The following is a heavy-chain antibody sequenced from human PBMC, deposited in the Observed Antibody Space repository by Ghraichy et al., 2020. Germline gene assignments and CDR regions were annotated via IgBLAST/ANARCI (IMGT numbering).Heavy chain of an antibody. CDR1: GFSFITYW. Sequence: GESLNISCAASGFSFITYWMTWVRQAPGKELEWVANINQDENQKYYVDSVKGRFTISRDNAKNSLYLQMNSLRAEDTAVYYCVRNNAMDVWGQGTTVTVSS. CDR3: VRNNAMDV. CDR2: INQDENQK. J-gene: IGHJ6*02. V-gene: IGHV3-7*03. D-gene: IGHD1/OR15-1a*01.